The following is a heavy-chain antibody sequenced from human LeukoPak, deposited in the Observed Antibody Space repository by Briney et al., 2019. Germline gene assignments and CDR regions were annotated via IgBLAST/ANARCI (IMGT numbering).Heavy chain of an antibody. CDR2: IYYSGST. D-gene: IGHD5-18*01. CDR1: GRSISSYY. Sequence: PSETLSLTCTVPGRSISSYYWSLIRKPPGKGLGLIGYIYYSGSTNYNPSLKSRVTISVDTSKNQFSLKLSSVTAADPAVYYCARDWDTAMGGGAFDIWGQGTMVTVSS. CDR3: ARDWDTAMGGGAFDI. V-gene: IGHV4-59*01. J-gene: IGHJ3*02.